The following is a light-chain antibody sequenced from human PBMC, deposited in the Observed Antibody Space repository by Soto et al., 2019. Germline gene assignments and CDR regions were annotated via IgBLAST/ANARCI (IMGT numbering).Light chain of an antibody. Sequence: DIQMTQSPSSLSASVGDRVTITCRASQSISSYLNWYQQKPGKAPKLLIYAASSLQSGVPSRFSGSGSWTDFTLTISRLQPQDFAIYYCQQCYSTPLTFGGGTKGEVK. CDR2: AAS. V-gene: IGKV1-39*01. CDR3: QQCYSTPLT. J-gene: IGKJ4*01. CDR1: QSISSY.